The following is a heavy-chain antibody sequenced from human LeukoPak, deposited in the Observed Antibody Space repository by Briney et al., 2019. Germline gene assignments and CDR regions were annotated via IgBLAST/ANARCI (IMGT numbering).Heavy chain of an antibody. V-gene: IGHV1-69-2*01. CDR1: GYTFTDYY. D-gene: IGHD3-3*01. J-gene: IGHJ4*02. CDR2: VDPEDGET. Sequence: ASVKVSCKVSGYTFTDYYMHWVQQAPGKGLEWMGLVDPEDGETIYAEKFQGRVTITADTSTDTAYMELSSLRSEDSAVYYCATDSDFWSGSLLDYWGQGTLVTVSS. CDR3: ATDSDFWSGSLLDY.